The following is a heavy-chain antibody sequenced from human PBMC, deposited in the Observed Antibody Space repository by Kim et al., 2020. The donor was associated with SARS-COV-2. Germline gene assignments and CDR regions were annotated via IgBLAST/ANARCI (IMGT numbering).Heavy chain of an antibody. CDR3: ARDQGIAVAGHGWFDP. J-gene: IGHJ5*02. Sequence: SVKVSCKASGGTFSSYAISWVRQAPGQGLEWMGGIIPIFGTANYAQKFQGRVTITADESTSTAYMELSSLRSEDTAVYYCARDQGIAVAGHGWFDPWGQGTLVTVSS. D-gene: IGHD6-19*01. CDR1: GGTFSSYA. V-gene: IGHV1-69*13. CDR2: IIPIFGTA.